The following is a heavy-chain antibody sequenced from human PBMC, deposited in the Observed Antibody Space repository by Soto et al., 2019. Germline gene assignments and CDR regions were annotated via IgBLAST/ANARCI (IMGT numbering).Heavy chain of an antibody. D-gene: IGHD6-6*01. Sequence: ASVKVSCKVSGYTLTELSMHWVRQAPGKGLEWMGGFDPEDGETIYAQKFQGRVTMTEDTSTDTAYMELSSLRSEDTAVYYCATGPFSLAARPLGFDYWGQGTLVTVSS. V-gene: IGHV1-24*01. CDR3: ATGPFSLAARPLGFDY. CDR2: FDPEDGET. CDR1: GYTLTELS. J-gene: IGHJ4*02.